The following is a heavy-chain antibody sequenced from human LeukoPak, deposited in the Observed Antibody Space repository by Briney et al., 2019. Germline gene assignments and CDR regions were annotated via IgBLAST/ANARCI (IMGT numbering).Heavy chain of an antibody. Sequence: SETLSLTCAVSSGSISSYYWSWIRQPPGRGLEWIGSIHYSGSTSYNSSLKSRVTISVDTSKNQFSLKLSSVTPADTAVYYCARQVYSSSWSYYFDYWGQGILVTVFS. CDR1: SGSISSYY. J-gene: IGHJ4*02. V-gene: IGHV4-59*01. CDR3: ARQVYSSSWSYYFDY. D-gene: IGHD6-13*01. CDR2: IHYSGST.